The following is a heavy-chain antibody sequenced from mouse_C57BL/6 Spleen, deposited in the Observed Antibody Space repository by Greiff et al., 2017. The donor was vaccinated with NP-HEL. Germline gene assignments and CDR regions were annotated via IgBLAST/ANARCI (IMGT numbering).Heavy chain of an antibody. V-gene: IGHV1-22*01. Sequence: VQLKQSGPELVKPGASVKMSCKASGYTFTDYNMHWVKQSHGKSLEWIGYINPNNGGTSYNQKFKGKATLTVNKSSSTAYMELRSLTSEDSAVYYCARGIYYYGSSYLYYAMDYWGQGTSVTVSS. J-gene: IGHJ4*01. D-gene: IGHD1-1*01. CDR2: INPNNGGT. CDR1: GYTFTDYN. CDR3: ARGIYYYGSSYLYYAMDY.